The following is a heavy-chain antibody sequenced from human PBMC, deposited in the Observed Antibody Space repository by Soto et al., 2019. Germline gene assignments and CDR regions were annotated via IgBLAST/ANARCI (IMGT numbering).Heavy chain of an antibody. Sequence: DVQLLDSGGGLVQPGGSLRLSCAASGFIFSNYVMSWVRQTPGKGLEGVSGISGRGDNTYYADSVKGRFTVSRDNSKNTLYLQMDSLRAEDTAVYYCAKTPLRVGPIDYWGEGTLVTVSS. CDR3: AKTPLRVGPIDY. D-gene: IGHD2-15*01. CDR1: GFIFSNYV. CDR2: ISGRGDNT. V-gene: IGHV3-23*01. J-gene: IGHJ4*02.